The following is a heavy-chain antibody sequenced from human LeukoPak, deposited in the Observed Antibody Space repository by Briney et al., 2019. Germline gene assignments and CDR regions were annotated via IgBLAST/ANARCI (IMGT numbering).Heavy chain of an antibody. CDR3: ARDGVYSSSSPDY. J-gene: IGHJ4*02. CDR1: GFTFSTYW. V-gene: IGHV3-7*01. D-gene: IGHD6-6*01. CDR2: IKQDGSAK. Sequence: GGSLRLSCAASGFTFSTYWMSWVRQAPGKGLEWVANIKQDGSAKYYVDSVKGRFTISRDNAKSSLYLQMNSLRAEDTAVYYCARDGVYSSSSPDYWGQGTLVTVSS.